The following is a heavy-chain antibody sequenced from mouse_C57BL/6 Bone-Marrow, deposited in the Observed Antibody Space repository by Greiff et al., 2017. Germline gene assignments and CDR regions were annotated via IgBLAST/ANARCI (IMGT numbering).Heavy chain of an antibody. D-gene: IGHD1-1*01. CDR1: GYTFTSYW. V-gene: IGHV1-64*01. J-gene: IGHJ4*01. Sequence: QVQLKQPGAELVKPGASVKLSCKASGYTFTSYWMHWVKQRPGQGLEWIGMIHPNSGSTNYNEKFKSKATLTVDKSSSTAYMQLSSLTSEDSPVYYCARSHYGSRSMDYWGQGTSVTVSS. CDR2: IHPNSGST. CDR3: ARSHYGSRSMDY.